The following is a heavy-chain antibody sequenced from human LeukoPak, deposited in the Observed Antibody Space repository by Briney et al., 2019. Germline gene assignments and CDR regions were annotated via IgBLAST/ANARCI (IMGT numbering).Heavy chain of an antibody. CDR2: ISPYNGNT. D-gene: IGHD4-23*01. J-gene: IGHJ4*02. CDR1: GYTFTDYY. CDR3: ARDLSWRWPNSGSHYFDY. Sequence: ASVKVSCKASGYTFTDYYLHWVRQAPGQGLEWMGWISPYNGNTNYVQKLQGRVTMTTDTSTSTAYMELRSLRSDDTAVYYCARDLSWRWPNSGSHYFDYWGQGTLVTVSS. V-gene: IGHV1-18*04.